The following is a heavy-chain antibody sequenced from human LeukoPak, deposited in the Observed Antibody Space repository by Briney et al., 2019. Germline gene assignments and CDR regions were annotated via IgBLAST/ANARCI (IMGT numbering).Heavy chain of an antibody. CDR3: ARDKLGATYFDY. D-gene: IGHD1-26*01. Sequence: PSETLSLTCTASGGTISSYYWSWIRQPPGKGLEGIGYIYYSASTNYNPSLKSRVTISVDTSKNRFSLKLSSVTAADTAVYYCARDKLGATYFDYWGQGTLVTVSS. CDR1: GGTISSYY. J-gene: IGHJ4*02. V-gene: IGHV4-59*01. CDR2: IYYSAST.